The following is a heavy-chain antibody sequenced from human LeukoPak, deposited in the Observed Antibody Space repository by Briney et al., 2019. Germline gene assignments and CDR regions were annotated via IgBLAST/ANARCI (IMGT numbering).Heavy chain of an antibody. Sequence: GGSLRLSCAASGFTFSSYGMHWVRQAPGKGLEWVAVISYDGSNKYYADSVKGRFTISRDNSKNTLYLQMNSLRAEDTAVYYCAKDGVAAAGYAYYYYYGMDVWGKGTTVTVSS. CDR1: GFTFSSYG. J-gene: IGHJ6*04. CDR3: AKDGVAAAGYAYYYYYGMDV. V-gene: IGHV3-30*18. CDR2: ISYDGSNK. D-gene: IGHD6-13*01.